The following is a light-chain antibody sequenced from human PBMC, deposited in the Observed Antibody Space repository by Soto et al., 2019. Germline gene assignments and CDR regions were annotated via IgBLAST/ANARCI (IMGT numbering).Light chain of an antibody. V-gene: IGKV1-39*01. CDR2: AAS. CDR1: QGISTY. CDR3: QQSYNTTWT. J-gene: IGKJ1*01. Sequence: DIQMTQSPSSLSASLGDRVTITCRASQGISTYLNWYQQKPGKAPKLLIYAASSLQSGVPSRFSGSGSETDFTLTISSLQPEDFATYSCQQSYNTTWTFGQGTKVDIK.